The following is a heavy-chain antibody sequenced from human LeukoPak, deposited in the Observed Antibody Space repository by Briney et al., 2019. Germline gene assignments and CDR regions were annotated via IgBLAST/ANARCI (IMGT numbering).Heavy chain of an antibody. Sequence: SETLSLTCTVSGGSISSYYWSWIRQPPGKALEWIGYIFHSGTANYHPSLKSRVTISIDTSENQFSLKLGSVTAADTAVYYCARKVYSFDVFDYWGQGTLVTVSS. CDR3: ARKVYSFDVFDY. CDR1: GGSISSYY. D-gene: IGHD2-15*01. J-gene: IGHJ4*02. V-gene: IGHV4-59*01. CDR2: IFHSGTA.